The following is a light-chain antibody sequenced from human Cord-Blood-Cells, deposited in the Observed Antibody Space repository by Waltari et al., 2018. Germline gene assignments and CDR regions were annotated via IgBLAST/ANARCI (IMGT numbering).Light chain of an antibody. Sequence: QSALTQPRSVSGSPGQSVTISCTGTSSDVGGYNYVSSYQQHPGKVPKLMIYDVSKRPSGGPDRFSGSTSGDTASLTISGLQAEDEADYYCCSYAGSYTLVFGGGTKLTVL. J-gene: IGLJ3*02. CDR2: DVS. CDR1: SSDVGGYNY. V-gene: IGLV2-11*01. CDR3: CSYAGSYTLV.